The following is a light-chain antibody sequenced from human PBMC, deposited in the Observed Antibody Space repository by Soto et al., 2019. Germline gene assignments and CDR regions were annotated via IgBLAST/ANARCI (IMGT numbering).Light chain of an antibody. Sequence: QSALTQPASVSGSPGQSITISCTGTSSDIGGYNSVSWYQQHPGKAPKLMIYHVSYRPSGVSNRFSGSKSGNTASLTISGLQAEDEAQYYCSSYRSSTTAVFGGGTKLTVL. CDR3: SSYRSSTTAV. J-gene: IGLJ2*01. V-gene: IGLV2-14*01. CDR1: SSDIGGYNS. CDR2: HVS.